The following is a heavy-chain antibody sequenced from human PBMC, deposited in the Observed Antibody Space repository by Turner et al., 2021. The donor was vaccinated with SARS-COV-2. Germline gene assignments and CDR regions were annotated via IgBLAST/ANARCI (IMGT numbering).Heavy chain of an antibody. Sequence: QLQLQESGPGLVKPSETLSITCTVAGGSISSSSYYWGWIRQHPGKGLGWVGSIYYSGSTYYNPSLKGRVTISVDTTKNQFSLKLSSVTAADTGVYYCAGLPVGYYGSGSDYHYGMDVWGQGTTVTVSS. CDR3: AGLPVGYYGSGSDYHYGMDV. CDR2: IYYSGST. J-gene: IGHJ6*02. D-gene: IGHD3-10*01. V-gene: IGHV4-39*01. CDR1: GGSISSSSYY.